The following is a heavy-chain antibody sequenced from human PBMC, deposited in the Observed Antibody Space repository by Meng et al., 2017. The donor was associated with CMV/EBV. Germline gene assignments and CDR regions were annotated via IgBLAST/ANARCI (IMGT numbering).Heavy chain of an antibody. Sequence: KVSCKGSGYSFTSYWIGWVRQMPGKGLEWMGIIYPGDSDTRYSPSFQGQVTISADKSISTAYLQWSSLKASDTAMYYCARLMYYYDSSGYSIFDYWGQGTLVTVSS. V-gene: IGHV5-51*01. J-gene: IGHJ4*02. CDR3: ARLMYYYDSSGYSIFDY. CDR2: IYPGDSDT. CDR1: GYSFTSYW. D-gene: IGHD3-22*01.